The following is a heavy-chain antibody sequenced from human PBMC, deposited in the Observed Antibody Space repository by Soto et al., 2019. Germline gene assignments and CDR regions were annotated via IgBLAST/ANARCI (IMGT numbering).Heavy chain of an antibody. CDR3: ARDEWEPLDYYYGMDV. J-gene: IGHJ6*02. CDR1: GFTFSSYA. V-gene: IGHV3-30-3*01. Sequence: QVQLVESGGGVVQPGRSLRLSCAASGFTFSSYAMHWVRQAPGKGLEWVAVISYDGSNKYYADSVKGRFTISRDNSKNTLYLQMNSLRAEDTAVYYCARDEWEPLDYYYGMDVWGQGTTVTVSS. CDR2: ISYDGSNK. D-gene: IGHD1-26*01.